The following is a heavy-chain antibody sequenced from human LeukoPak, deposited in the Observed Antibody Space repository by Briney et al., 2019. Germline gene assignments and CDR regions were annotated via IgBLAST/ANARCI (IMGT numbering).Heavy chain of an antibody. CDR1: GDSISTNEW. CDR3: ARDLAVAGTNYFDF. J-gene: IGHJ4*02. Sequence: SGTLSLTCSVSGDSISTNEWWSWVRQPPGKGLEWIGEVFHSGSTNYNPSLKSRVTISIDESKNQFSLEVTSVTAADTAIYYCARDLAVAGTNYFDFWGQGVLVTVSS. D-gene: IGHD6-19*01. V-gene: IGHV4-4*02. CDR2: VFHSGST.